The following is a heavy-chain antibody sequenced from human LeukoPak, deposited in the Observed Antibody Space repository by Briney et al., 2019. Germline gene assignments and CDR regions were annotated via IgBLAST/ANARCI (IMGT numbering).Heavy chain of an antibody. D-gene: IGHD4-17*01. CDR2: IYYSGDT. Sequence: SETLSLTCDVSRYSISSNCYWAWIRQPPGKGLEWLGSIYYSGDTYYNPSLKSRVTCSVDTSKNQFSLKLNSVTAADTAAYYCARAHYDGDYQYYFDYWGQGIPVTVSS. V-gene: IGHV4-38-2*01. CDR1: RYSISSNCY. CDR3: ARAHYDGDYQYYFDY. J-gene: IGHJ4*02.